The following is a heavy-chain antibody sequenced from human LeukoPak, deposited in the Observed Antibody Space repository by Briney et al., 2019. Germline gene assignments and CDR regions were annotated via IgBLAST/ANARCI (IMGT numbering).Heavy chain of an antibody. V-gene: IGHV3-74*01. D-gene: IGHD5-18*01. CDR1: GNYW. CDR3: TRVEWDSYGFSNWFDP. J-gene: IGHJ5*02. CDR2: INSDGSWT. Sequence: PGGSLRLSCAASGNYWMHWVRQAPGKGLVWVSHINSDGSWTSYADSVKGRFTISRDNSKNTLYLQMNSLRAEDTAVYYCTRVEWDSYGFSNWFDPWGQGTLVTVSS.